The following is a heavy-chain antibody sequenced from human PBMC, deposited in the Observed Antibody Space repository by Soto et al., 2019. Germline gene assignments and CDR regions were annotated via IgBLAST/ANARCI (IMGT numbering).Heavy chain of an antibody. J-gene: IGHJ3*02. D-gene: IGHD7-27*01. Sequence: GGSLRLSCAASGFPFSSYAMSGVRQAPGKGLEWGSAISGSGGSTYYADSVKGRFTISSANTKNTLYLQMNSLRAEDAYVYDCAKDLSLWGSPGDAFDIWGQGTMVTVSS. CDR3: AKDLSLWGSPGDAFDI. CDR1: GFPFSSYA. CDR2: ISGSGGST. V-gene: IGHV3-23*01.